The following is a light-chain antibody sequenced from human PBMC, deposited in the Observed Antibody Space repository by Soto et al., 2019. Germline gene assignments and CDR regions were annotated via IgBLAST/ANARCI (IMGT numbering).Light chain of an antibody. V-gene: IGKV3-20*01. CDR3: QQYGSSSYT. Sequence: EIVLTQSPGTLSLSPGERATLSCRASQSVSSSYLAWYQQKPGQAPRLLIYGASSRATGIPDRFSGRGSGTDFTLTISRLEPEDFGVYYCQQYGSSSYTFGQGTKLEIK. CDR1: QSVSSSY. CDR2: GAS. J-gene: IGKJ2*01.